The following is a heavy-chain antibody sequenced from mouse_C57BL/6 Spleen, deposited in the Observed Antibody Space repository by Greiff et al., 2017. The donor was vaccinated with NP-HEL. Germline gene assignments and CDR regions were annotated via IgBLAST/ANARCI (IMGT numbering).Heavy chain of an antibody. D-gene: IGHD2-2*01. Sequence: QVQLQQSGAELVRPGSSVKLSCKASGYTFTSYWMHWVKQRPIQGLEWIGNIDPSDSETHYNQKFKDKATLTVDKSSSTAYMQLSSLTSEDSAVYYCARGHGYPHWYFDVWGTGTTVTVSS. V-gene: IGHV1-52*01. J-gene: IGHJ1*03. CDR3: ARGHGYPHWYFDV. CDR1: GYTFTSYW. CDR2: IDPSDSET.